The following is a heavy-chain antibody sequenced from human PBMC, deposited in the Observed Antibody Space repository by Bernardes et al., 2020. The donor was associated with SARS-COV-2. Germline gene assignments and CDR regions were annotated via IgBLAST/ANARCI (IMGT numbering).Heavy chain of an antibody. CDR3: AREKEAYDYVWGSYSYGNYKGLDV. D-gene: IGHD3-16*02. Sequence: LSLTCTVSGGSITSGSYYWSWVRQPAGKDLEWIGRIYATGRTNYNPSLKSRVTISLDTSKNQFSLKLRSVTAADTAGYYCAREKEAYDYVWGSYSYGNYKGLDVWGQGTTVTVS. CDR2: IYATGRT. J-gene: IGHJ6*02. V-gene: IGHV4-61*02. CDR1: GGSITSGSYY.